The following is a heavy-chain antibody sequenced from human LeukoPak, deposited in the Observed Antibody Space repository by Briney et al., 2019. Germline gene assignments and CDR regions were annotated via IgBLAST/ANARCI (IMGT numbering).Heavy chain of an antibody. CDR3: ARRPYSSSWYYFDY. Sequence: LSLTCTVSGGSISSGGYYMSWIRQAPGKGLEWVSYISSSGSSLFYADSVKGRFTISRDNAKNSLYLQMNSLRAEDTAVYYCARRPYSSSWYYFDYWGQGTLVTVSS. J-gene: IGHJ4*02. CDR2: ISSSGSSL. V-gene: IGHV3-11*04. CDR1: GGSISSGGYY. D-gene: IGHD6-13*01.